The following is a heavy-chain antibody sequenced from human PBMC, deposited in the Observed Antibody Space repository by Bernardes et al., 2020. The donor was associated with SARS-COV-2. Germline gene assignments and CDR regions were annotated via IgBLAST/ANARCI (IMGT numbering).Heavy chain of an antibody. Sequence: GGSLRVSCAASGFNFSSYAMNWVRQAPGKGLQWVSSITASTTYIQYTDSVEGRFTVSRDNAKNSLYLEMTSLRAEDTAIYYCARILRDNGFGSGYYDLWGRGTLVTVSS. CDR2: ITASTTYI. CDR3: ARILRDNGFGSGYYDL. V-gene: IGHV3-21*01. CDR1: GFNFSSYA. J-gene: IGHJ2*01. D-gene: IGHD4-17*01.